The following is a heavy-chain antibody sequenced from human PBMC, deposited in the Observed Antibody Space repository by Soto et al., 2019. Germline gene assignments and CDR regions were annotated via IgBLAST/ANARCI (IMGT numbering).Heavy chain of an antibody. Sequence: GGSLRVSWAASGFTFSDYYMSWIRQAPGKGLEWVSYISSSGSTIYYADSVKGRFTISRDNAKNSLYLQMNSLRAEDTAVYYCARVLSPAAKKYYYYYYMDVWGKGTTVTVSS. CDR3: ARVLSPAAKKYYYYYYMDV. D-gene: IGHD2-2*01. J-gene: IGHJ6*03. V-gene: IGHV3-11*01. CDR1: GFTFSDYY. CDR2: ISSSGSTI.